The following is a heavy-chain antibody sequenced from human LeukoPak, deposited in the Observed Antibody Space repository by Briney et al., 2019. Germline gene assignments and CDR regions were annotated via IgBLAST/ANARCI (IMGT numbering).Heavy chain of an antibody. J-gene: IGHJ4*02. CDR2: IYHSGST. CDR3: AREYSTSSEGDYFDY. CDR1: GASITTYY. Sequence: PSETLSLTCTVSGASITTYYWNWIRQPPGKGLEWIGYIYHSGSTNYNPSLKSRVNISRNTSMNHFSLRLSSVTAADTAVYFCAREYSTSSEGDYFDYWGQGSLVTVSS. V-gene: IGHV4-59*01. D-gene: IGHD6-6*01.